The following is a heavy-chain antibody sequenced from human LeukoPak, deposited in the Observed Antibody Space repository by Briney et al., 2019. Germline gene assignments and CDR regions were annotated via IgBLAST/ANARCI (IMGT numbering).Heavy chain of an antibody. D-gene: IGHD6-19*01. CDR1: GYTFNGYY. Sequence: GASVNVSRKACGYTFNGYYIHWVRQAPGQGLEWMGWINPNSGGTNYAQKFERRVTMTRDTYISTAYMELSRLRSDDTAVFYCATSSGWKSNIDYWGQGTLVTVSS. CDR3: ATSSGWKSNIDY. CDR2: INPNSGGT. V-gene: IGHV1-2*02. J-gene: IGHJ4*02.